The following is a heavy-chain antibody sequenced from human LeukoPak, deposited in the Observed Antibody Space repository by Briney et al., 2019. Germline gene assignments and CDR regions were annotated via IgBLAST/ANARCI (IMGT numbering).Heavy chain of an antibody. J-gene: IGHJ4*02. CDR1: GFTVSAIY. Sequence: GGSLRLSCAASGFTVSAIYMSWVRQAPGKGLEWVSVIYSGGNTYYADPVKGRFTISRDHSKNTLYLQMNSLRAEDTAVYYCARGYGDYYFDYWGQGTLVTVSS. D-gene: IGHD4-17*01. CDR3: ARGYGDYYFDY. CDR2: IYSGGNT. V-gene: IGHV3-53*01.